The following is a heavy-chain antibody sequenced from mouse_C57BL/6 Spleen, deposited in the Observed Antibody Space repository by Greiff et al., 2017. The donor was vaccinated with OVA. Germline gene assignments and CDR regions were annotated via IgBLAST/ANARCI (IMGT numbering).Heavy chain of an antibody. CDR1: GFTFSDYY. CDR3: AKSYDYDDRAMDY. Sequence: DVKLVESGGGLVQPGGSLKLSCAASGFTFSDYYMYWVRQTPEKRLEWVAYISNGGGSAYYPDTVKGRFTISRDNAKNTLYLQMSRLKSEDTAMYYCAKSYDYDDRAMDYWGQGTSVTVSS. V-gene: IGHV5-12*01. CDR2: ISNGGGSA. J-gene: IGHJ4*01. D-gene: IGHD2-4*01.